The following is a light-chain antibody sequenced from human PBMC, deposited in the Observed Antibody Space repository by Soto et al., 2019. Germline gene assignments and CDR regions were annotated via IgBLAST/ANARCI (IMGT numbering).Light chain of an antibody. CDR2: GNN. J-gene: IGLJ2*01. Sequence: QSVLTQPPSASGTPGQRVTISCSGSSSNIASNNVNWYQQLPGEAPKLLIYGNNQWPSGVPDRFSGSKSGTSASLAISGLPSEDEADYYCAAWDDSLNGVVFGGGTKLTVL. CDR3: AAWDDSLNGVV. V-gene: IGLV1-44*01. CDR1: SSNIASNN.